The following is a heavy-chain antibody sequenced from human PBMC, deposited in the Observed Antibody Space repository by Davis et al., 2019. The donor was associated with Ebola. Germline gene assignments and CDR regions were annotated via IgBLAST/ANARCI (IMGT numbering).Heavy chain of an antibody. J-gene: IGHJ3*02. D-gene: IGHD5-12*01. Sequence: AASVQVSCMASGYTLPNYYMHWVRPAPGRGLEWMGMINPNDGRTIYAQKFQGRVTVTRDTSTTTVYMDLCSLRSEDTALYYCTTPGGQDSGYDVFDIWGQGTMVTVSS. CDR3: TTPGGQDSGYDVFDI. CDR1: GYTLPNYY. CDR2: INPNDGRT. V-gene: IGHV1-46*03.